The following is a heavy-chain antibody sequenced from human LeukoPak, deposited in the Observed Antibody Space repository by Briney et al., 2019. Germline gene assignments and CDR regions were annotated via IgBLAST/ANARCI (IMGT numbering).Heavy chain of an antibody. J-gene: IGHJ4*02. CDR2: IYYSGST. Sequence: SETLSLTCTVSGGSISSYYWSWIRRPPGKGLEWIGYIYYSGSTTYNPSLKSRVTISVDTSKNQFSLKLSSLTAADTAVYYCARQRDYYDSSGYYSRIFDYWGQGTLVAVSS. V-gene: IGHV4-59*01. CDR1: GGSISSYY. D-gene: IGHD3-22*01. CDR3: ARQRDYYDSSGYYSRIFDY.